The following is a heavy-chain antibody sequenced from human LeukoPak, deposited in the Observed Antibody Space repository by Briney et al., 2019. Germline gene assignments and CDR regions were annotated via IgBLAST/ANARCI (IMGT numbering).Heavy chain of an antibody. D-gene: IGHD5-12*01. CDR2: IYHSGST. Sequence: PSETLSLTCAVSGYSISSGYYWGWIRQPPGQGLEWIGSIYHSGSTYYNPSLKSRVTISVDTSKNQFSLKLSSVTAADTAVYYCARQGSIVATSVFDYWGQGTLVTVSS. CDR3: ARQGSIVATSVFDY. CDR1: GYSISSGYY. J-gene: IGHJ4*02. V-gene: IGHV4-38-2*01.